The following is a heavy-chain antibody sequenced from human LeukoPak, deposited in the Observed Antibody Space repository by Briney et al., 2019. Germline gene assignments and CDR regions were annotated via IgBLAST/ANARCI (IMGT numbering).Heavy chain of an antibody. CDR3: ARVPSTVSHTVDY. CDR1: GYSFTSYW. Sequence: GESLKISCKGSGYSFTSYWIGWVRQMPGKGLEWMGIIYPGDSDTRYSPSFQGQVTISADKSISTAYLQWSGLKASDTAMYYCARVPSTVSHTVDYWGQGTLVTVSS. CDR2: IYPGDSDT. D-gene: IGHD4-17*01. V-gene: IGHV5-51*01. J-gene: IGHJ4*02.